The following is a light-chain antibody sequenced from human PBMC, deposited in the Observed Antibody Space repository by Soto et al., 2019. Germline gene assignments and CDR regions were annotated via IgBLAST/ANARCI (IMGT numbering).Light chain of an antibody. Sequence: QSVLTQPPSASGNPGQRLTISCSGSTSNILRNYVYWYRQLPGTAPRLLISMNDQRPSGVPDRFSGSTSGTSASLAISGLRSEEEADYYCASWDDSLSGYVFGTGTKVTV. CDR3: ASWDDSLSGYV. J-gene: IGLJ1*01. CDR1: TSNILRNY. V-gene: IGLV1-47*01. CDR2: MND.